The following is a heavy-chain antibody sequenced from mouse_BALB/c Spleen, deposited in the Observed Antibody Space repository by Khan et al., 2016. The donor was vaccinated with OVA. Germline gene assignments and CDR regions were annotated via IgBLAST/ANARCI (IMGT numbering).Heavy chain of an antibody. D-gene: IGHD2-1*01. CDR1: GYTFTNYW. V-gene: IGHV1-5*01. CDR3: ARNGFGNYEIWDY. CDR2: IFPGNSDT. J-gene: IGHJ2*01. Sequence: VQLKESGTVLARPGASVKMSCKASGYTFTNYWMHWVKQRPGQGLEWIGTIFPGNSDTNYNQKFTGKAKLTAVTSTSPAYRELSSLTNEDSAVYYCARNGFGNYEIWDYWGQGTTLTVSS.